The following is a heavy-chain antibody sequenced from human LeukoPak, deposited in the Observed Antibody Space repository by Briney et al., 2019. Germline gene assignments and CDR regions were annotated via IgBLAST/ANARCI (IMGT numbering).Heavy chain of an antibody. V-gene: IGHV1-2*02. J-gene: IGHJ4*02. Sequence: ASVKVSCKASGYTFTHYYMHWVRQAPGQGLEWMGWIDPNSGGTNYAQNFQGRVTMTRDTSISTAYMDLSRLTSDDTAVYYCAKPGTSSGYDYWGQGTLVTVSS. CDR1: GYTFTHYY. D-gene: IGHD5-12*01. CDR3: AKPGTSSGYDY. CDR2: IDPNSGGT.